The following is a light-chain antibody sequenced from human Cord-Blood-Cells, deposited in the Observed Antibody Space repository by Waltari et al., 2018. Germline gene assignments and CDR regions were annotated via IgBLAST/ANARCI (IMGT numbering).Light chain of an antibody. CDR1: SSHIGSTT. V-gene: IGLV1-44*01. Sequence: QSVLTHSPSASGTPGQRVPISCSVSSSHIGSTTVHWYQPLPGTAPKLLIYSNNQRPSGVPDRFAGSKSGTSASLAISGLQSEDEADYYCAAWDDSLNGWVFGGGTKLTVL. J-gene: IGLJ3*02. CDR2: SNN. CDR3: AAWDDSLNGWV.